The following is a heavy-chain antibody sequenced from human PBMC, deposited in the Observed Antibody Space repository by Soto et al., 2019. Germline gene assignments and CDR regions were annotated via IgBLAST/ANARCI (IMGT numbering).Heavy chain of an antibody. V-gene: IGHV2-70*01. CDR3: ARTSHCTNGVCYRGYWFDP. Sequence: GSGPTLVNPTQTLTLTCTFSGFSLSTSGMCVSWIRQPPGKALEWLALIDWDDDKYYSTSLKTRLTISKDTSKNQVVLTMTNMDPVDTATYYCARTSHCTNGVCYRGYWFDPWGQGTLVTVSS. CDR1: GFSLSTSGMC. CDR2: IDWDDDK. J-gene: IGHJ5*02. D-gene: IGHD2-8*01.